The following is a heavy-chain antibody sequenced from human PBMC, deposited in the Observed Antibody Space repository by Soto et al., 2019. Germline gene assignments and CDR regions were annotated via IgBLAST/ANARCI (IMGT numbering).Heavy chain of an antibody. J-gene: IGHJ6*02. CDR2: IDPNDSYT. CDR3: ARLNVDTADYYYYYGMDV. V-gene: IGHV5-10-1*01. D-gene: IGHD5-18*01. Sequence: GESLKISCKGSGYSFTSYWISWVRQMPGKGLEWMGRIDPNDSYTNYSPSFQGHVTISADKSISTAYLQWSSLKASDTAMYYCARLNVDTADYYYYYGMDVWGQGTTVTVSS. CDR1: GYSFTSYW.